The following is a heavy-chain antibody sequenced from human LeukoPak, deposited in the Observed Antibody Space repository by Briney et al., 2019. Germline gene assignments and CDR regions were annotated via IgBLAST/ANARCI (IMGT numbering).Heavy chain of an antibody. CDR1: GGSISSYY. V-gene: IGHV4-59*01. J-gene: IGHJ4*02. CDR3: ARDSGFWSGYTRYYYFDY. D-gene: IGHD3-3*01. Sequence: PSETLSLTCIVSGGSISSYYWSWIRQPPGKGLEWIGYIYYSGSTNYNPSLKSRVTISVDTSKNQLSLKLSSVTAADTAVYYCARDSGFWSGYTRYYYFDYWGQGTLVTVSS. CDR2: IYYSGST.